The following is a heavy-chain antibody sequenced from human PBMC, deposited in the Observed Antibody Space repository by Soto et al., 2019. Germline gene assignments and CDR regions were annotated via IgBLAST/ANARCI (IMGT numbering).Heavy chain of an antibody. V-gene: IGHV3-21*01. D-gene: IGHD3-10*01. CDR2: ISSSSRHI. J-gene: IGHJ6*02. CDR3: ARDRGYDVHDYYYNAMDV. Sequence: PGGSLRLSCAASGFAFSSYSMNWVRQAPGKGLEWVSSISSSSRHIHYADSLKGRFTISRDNAKNSLYLQMDSLRAEDTAVYYCARDRGYDVHDYYYNAMDVWGQGTTVTVSS. CDR1: GFAFSSYS.